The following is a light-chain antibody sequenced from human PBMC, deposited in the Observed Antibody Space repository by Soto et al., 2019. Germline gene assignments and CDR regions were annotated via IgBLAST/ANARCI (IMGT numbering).Light chain of an antibody. V-gene: IGKV3-20*01. CDR2: GAS. CDR3: QQYDTSPVT. Sequence: EIVLTQSPGTLSLSPGERATLSCRASQSVSSSYLAWYQQKPGQAPRLLIYGASIRATGIPDRFSGSGSGTDFTLTISRLEPEDFAVYYWQQYDTSPVTFGQGTKVEIK. CDR1: QSVSSSY. J-gene: IGKJ1*01.